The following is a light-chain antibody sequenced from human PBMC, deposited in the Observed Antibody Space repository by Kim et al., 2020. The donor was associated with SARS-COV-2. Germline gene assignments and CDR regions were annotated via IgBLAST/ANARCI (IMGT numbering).Light chain of an antibody. CDR3: QQYYSYPLA. V-gene: IGKV1-8*01. CDR2: AES. Sequence: AIRMTQSPSSFSASTGDRVTITCRASQGISSYLAWYQQKPGKAPKLLIYAESTLQSGVPSRFSGSGSGTDFTLTISCLQSEDFATYYCQQYYSYPLAFGQGTKVDIK. J-gene: IGKJ1*01. CDR1: QGISSY.